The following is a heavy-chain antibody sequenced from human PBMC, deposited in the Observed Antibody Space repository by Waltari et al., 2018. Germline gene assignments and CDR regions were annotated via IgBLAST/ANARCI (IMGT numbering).Heavy chain of an antibody. CDR2: VDPEDGET. CDR3: ATTYDSSGYYPGGGPGV. Sequence: EVQLVQSGAEVKKPGATVKISCKASGYTFTDYYMHWVQQAPGKGLEWMGRVDPEDGETIYAEKFQGRVTITADTSTDTAYMELSSLRSEYTAVYYCATTYDSSGYYPGGGPGVWGKGTTVTVSS. D-gene: IGHD3-22*01. V-gene: IGHV1-69-2*01. CDR1: GYTFTDYY. J-gene: IGHJ6*04.